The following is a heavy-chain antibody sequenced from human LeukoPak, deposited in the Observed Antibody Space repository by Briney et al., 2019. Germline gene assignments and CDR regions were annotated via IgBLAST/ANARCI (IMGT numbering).Heavy chain of an antibody. J-gene: IGHJ4*02. Sequence: ASVKVSCKASGYTFTGYYMHWVRQAPGQGLEWMGWINPNSGGTNYAQKFQGRVTMTRDTSISTAYMELSRLRSDDTAVYYCARDNNKQISKSLFDYWGQGTLVTVSS. CDR2: INPNSGGT. CDR1: GYTFTGYY. CDR3: ARDNNKQISKSLFDY. V-gene: IGHV1-2*02. D-gene: IGHD1/OR15-1a*01.